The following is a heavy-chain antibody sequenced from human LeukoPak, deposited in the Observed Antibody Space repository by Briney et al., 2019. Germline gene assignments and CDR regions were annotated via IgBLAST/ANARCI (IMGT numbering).Heavy chain of an antibody. D-gene: IGHD3-10*01. CDR3: AREGPVKVRGGRNWFDP. V-gene: IGHV1-18*01. CDR1: GNTSTSYG. Sequence: ASVKVSCKASGNTSTSYGISWVRQAPGQGLEWMGWISVYNRNTKSAQKRQGRVTMTTDTSTSTAYMELRSLRSDDTAVYNWAREGPVKVRGGRNWFDPWGQGTLVTVSS. CDR2: ISVYNRNT. J-gene: IGHJ5*02.